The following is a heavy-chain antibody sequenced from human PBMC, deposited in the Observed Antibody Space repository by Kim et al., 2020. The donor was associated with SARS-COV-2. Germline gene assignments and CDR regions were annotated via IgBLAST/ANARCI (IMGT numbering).Heavy chain of an antibody. D-gene: IGHD3-9*01. J-gene: IGHJ6*02. CDR3: ARDGERYFDWLLSNPTYGMDV. V-gene: IGHV1-69*13. CDR1: GGTFSSYA. Sequence: SVKVSYKASGGTFSSYAISWVRQAPGQGLEWMGGIIPIFGTANYAQKFQGRVTITADESTSTAYMELSSLRSEDTAVYYCARDGERYFDWLLSNPTYGMDVWGQGTTVTVSS. CDR2: IIPIFGTA.